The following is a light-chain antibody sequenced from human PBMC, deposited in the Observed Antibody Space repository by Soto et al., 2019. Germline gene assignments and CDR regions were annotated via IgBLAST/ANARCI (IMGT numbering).Light chain of an antibody. V-gene: IGKV3-15*01. J-gene: IGKJ4*01. CDR3: QQYHTWPVT. CDR1: QSISSN. CDR2: GAS. Sequence: IVMKQSPATLSVSKGERATLSCRASQSISSNLAWYQQKPGQAPRLLIHGASWRATGIPARFSGSGSGTEFTLTINSLQSEDSAVYYCQQYHTWPVTFGGGTNVDIK.